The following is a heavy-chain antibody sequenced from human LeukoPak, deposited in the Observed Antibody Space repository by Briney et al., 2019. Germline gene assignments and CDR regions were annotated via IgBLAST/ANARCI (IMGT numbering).Heavy chain of an antibody. V-gene: IGHV3-53*05. J-gene: IGHJ4*02. Sequence: PGGSLRLSCAASGFTVSSNYMSWVRQAPGKGLEWVSVIYSGGSTYYADSVKGRFTIPRDNSKNTLYLQMNSLRAEDTAVYYCARESGSYCFDYWGQGTLVTVSS. D-gene: IGHD1-26*01. CDR3: ARESGSYCFDY. CDR1: GFTVSSNY. CDR2: IYSGGST.